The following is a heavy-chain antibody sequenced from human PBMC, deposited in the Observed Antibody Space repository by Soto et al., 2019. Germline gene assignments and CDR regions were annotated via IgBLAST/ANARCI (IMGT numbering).Heavy chain of an antibody. Sequence: SETLSLTCVVSGGSLSSYYWSWIRQPPGKGLEWIGYIYYSGSTNYNPSLKSRVTISVDMSKNQFSLKLSSVTAADTAVYYCARSSRVDYWGQGTLVTVSS. CDR2: IYYSGST. CDR1: GGSLSSYY. J-gene: IGHJ4*02. D-gene: IGHD6-13*01. CDR3: ARSSRVDY. V-gene: IGHV4-59*12.